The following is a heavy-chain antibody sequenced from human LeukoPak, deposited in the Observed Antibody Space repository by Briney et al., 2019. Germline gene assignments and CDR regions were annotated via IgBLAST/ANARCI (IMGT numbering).Heavy chain of an antibody. V-gene: IGHV3-74*01. CDR2: INSDGSST. D-gene: IGHD5-18*01. CDR3: GGGGYSYGYLIDY. Sequence: GGSLRLSCAASGFTFSSYWMHWVRQAPGKGLVWVSRINSDGSSTSYADSVKGRFTISRDNAKNTLYLQMNSLRAEDTAVYYCGGGGYSYGYLIDYWGQGTLVTVSS. CDR1: GFTFSSYW. J-gene: IGHJ4*02.